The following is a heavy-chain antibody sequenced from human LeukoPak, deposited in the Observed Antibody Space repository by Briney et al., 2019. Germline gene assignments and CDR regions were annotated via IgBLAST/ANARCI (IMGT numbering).Heavy chain of an antibody. CDR2: INQDGSER. CDR1: GFTFSNYR. Sequence: GGSLRLSCAASGFTFSNYRMNWVRQAPGKGLEWVATINQDGSERNYVDSVKGRFTISRDIATNSLYLQMNSLRVEDTALYYCARSIEYWGQGTLVTVSS. V-gene: IGHV3-7*01. CDR3: ARSIEY. J-gene: IGHJ4*02.